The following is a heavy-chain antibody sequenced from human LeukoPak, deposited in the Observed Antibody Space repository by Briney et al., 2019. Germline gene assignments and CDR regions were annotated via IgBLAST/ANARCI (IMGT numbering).Heavy chain of an antibody. CDR3: AKVVVVITSHDAFDI. Sequence: AGGSLRLSCAASGFTFSSYDMHWVRQAPGKGLEWVSAISGSGGSTYYADSVKGRFTISRGNSKNTLYLQMNSLRAEDTAVYYCAKVVVVITSHDAFDIWGQGTMVTVSS. J-gene: IGHJ3*02. V-gene: IGHV3-23*01. D-gene: IGHD3-22*01. CDR2: ISGSGGST. CDR1: GFTFSSYD.